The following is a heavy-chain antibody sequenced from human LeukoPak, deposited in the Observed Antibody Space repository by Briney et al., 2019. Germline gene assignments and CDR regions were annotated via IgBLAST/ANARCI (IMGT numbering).Heavy chain of an antibody. CDR3: ASIAARSPNDY. Sequence: SETLSPTCAVYGGSFSGHYWSWIRQPPGKGLEWIGEINHSGSTNYNPSLKSRVTISVDTSKNQFSLKLSSVTAADTAVYYCASIAARSPNDYWGQGTLVTVSS. D-gene: IGHD6-6*01. J-gene: IGHJ4*02. V-gene: IGHV4-34*01. CDR1: GGSFSGHY. CDR2: INHSGST.